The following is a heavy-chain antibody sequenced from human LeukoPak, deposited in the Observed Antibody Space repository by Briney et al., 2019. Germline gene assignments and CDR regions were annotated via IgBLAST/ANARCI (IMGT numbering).Heavy chain of an antibody. Sequence: GGSLRLSCAASGLTVSSNYMSWVRQAPGKGLEWVSVIYSGGSTYYADSVKGRFTISRDNSKNTLYLQMNSLRAEDTAVYYCAREVTFGGVIGQIDYWGQGTLVTVSS. CDR1: GLTVSSNY. CDR2: IYSGGST. CDR3: AREVTFGGVIGQIDY. D-gene: IGHD3-16*02. V-gene: IGHV3-53*01. J-gene: IGHJ4*02.